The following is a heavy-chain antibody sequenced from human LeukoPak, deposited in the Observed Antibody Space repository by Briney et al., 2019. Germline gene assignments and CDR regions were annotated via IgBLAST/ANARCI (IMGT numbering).Heavy chain of an antibody. CDR1: GFTFDDYA. CDR2: ISWNSDSI. D-gene: IGHD3-3*01. CDR3: AKDVGFWSGYSLDY. V-gene: IGHV3-9*01. J-gene: IGHJ4*02. Sequence: GGSLRLSCAASGFTFDDYAMHWVRQAPGKGLEWVSGISWNSDSIDYADSVKGRFTISRDNSKNTLYLQMNSLRAEDTAVYYCAKDVGFWSGYSLDYWGQGTLVTVSS.